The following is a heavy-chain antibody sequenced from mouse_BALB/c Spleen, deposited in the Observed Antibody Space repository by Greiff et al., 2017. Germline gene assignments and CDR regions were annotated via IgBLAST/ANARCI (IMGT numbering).Heavy chain of an antibody. CDR1: GFTFSSYT. Sequence: DVKLVESGGGLVKPGGSLKLSCAASGFTFSSYTMSWVRQTPEKRLEWVATISSGGSYTYYPDSVKGRFTISRDNAKNTLYLQMSSLKSEDTAMYYCAREGHYYGSSYKFAYWGQGTLVTVSA. V-gene: IGHV5-6-4*01. CDR3: AREGHYYGSSYKFAY. D-gene: IGHD1-1*01. CDR2: ISSGGSYT. J-gene: IGHJ3*01.